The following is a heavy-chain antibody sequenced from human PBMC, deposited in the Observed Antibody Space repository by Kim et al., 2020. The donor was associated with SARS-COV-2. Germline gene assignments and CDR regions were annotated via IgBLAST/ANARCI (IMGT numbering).Heavy chain of an antibody. J-gene: IGHJ3*02. V-gene: IGHV4-34*01. CDR3: ARRDIVGATFVSWRGAFDI. D-gene: IGHD1-26*01. Sequence: SRVTISVDTSKNQFSLKLSSVTAADTAVYYCARRDIVGATFVSWRGAFDIWGQGTMVTVSS.